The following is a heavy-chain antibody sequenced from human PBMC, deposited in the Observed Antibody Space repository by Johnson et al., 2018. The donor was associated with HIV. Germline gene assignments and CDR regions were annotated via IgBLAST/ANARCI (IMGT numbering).Heavy chain of an antibody. D-gene: IGHD6-19*01. CDR1: GFTFSSYW. CDR3: EKDLQWLAEGAFDI. J-gene: IGHJ3*02. V-gene: IGHV3-7*01. Sequence: VQVVESGGGLVQPEGSLRLSCAASGFTFSSYWMSWVRQAPGKGLEWVANIKQDGSEKYYVDSVKGRFTISRDNAKNSLYLQMNSLRAEDTAVYYCEKDLQWLAEGAFDIWGQGTMVTVSS. CDR2: IKQDGSEK.